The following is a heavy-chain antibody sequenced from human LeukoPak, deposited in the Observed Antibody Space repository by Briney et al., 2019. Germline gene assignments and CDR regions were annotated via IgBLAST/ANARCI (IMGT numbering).Heavy chain of an antibody. V-gene: IGHV3-23*01. CDR1: GFTFSNYG. Sequence: GGSLRLSCAASGFTFSNYGMHWVRQAPGKGLEWVSSMTGIGVSTYYADSVKGRFTISRDNSKNTLYLQMHSLRAEDTAVYYCAKVRAGHYFDYWGQGTLVTVSS. CDR2: MTGIGVST. CDR3: AKVRAGHYFDY. J-gene: IGHJ4*02. D-gene: IGHD6-19*01.